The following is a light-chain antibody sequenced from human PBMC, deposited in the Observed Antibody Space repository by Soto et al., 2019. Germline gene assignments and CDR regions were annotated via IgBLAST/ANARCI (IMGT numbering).Light chain of an antibody. CDR1: ESIRSY. J-gene: IGKJ1*01. CDR3: LQHNSYPRT. CDR2: GAS. V-gene: IGKV1-39*01. Sequence: DIQMTQSPSSLSASVGDRVTITCRASESIRSYLNWYQQKPGKAPKLLIYGASTLQSGVPSRFSGSGSGTDFTLTISSLQPEDFATYYCLQHNSYPRTFGQGTKV.